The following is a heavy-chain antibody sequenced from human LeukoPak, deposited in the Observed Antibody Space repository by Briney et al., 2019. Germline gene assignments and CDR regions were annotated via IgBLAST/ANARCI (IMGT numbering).Heavy chain of an antibody. V-gene: IGHV3-48*03. D-gene: IGHD2-15*01. J-gene: IGHJ5*02. CDR3: ARAEWWQSQGYGFDP. Sequence: PGGSLRLSCAASGFTFSSYEMNWVRQAPGKGLEWVSYISSSGSTIYYADSAKGRFTISRDNAKNSLYLQMNSLRAEDTAVYYCARAEWWQSQGYGFDPWGQGTLVTVSS. CDR2: ISSSGSTI. CDR1: GFTFSSYE.